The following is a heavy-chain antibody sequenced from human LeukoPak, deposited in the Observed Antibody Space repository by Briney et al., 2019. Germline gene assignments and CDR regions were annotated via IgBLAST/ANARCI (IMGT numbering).Heavy chain of an antibody. CDR1: GYTFTSYD. Sequence: GASVKVSCKASGYTFTSYDINWVRQATGQGLEWMGWMNPNSGNTGYAQKFQGRVTMTRNTSISTAYMELSSLRSEDTAVYYCARYLCSSTSCYRDALDIWGQGTMVTVSS. CDR3: ARYLCSSTSCYRDALDI. CDR2: MNPNSGNT. J-gene: IGHJ3*02. V-gene: IGHV1-8*01. D-gene: IGHD2-2*02.